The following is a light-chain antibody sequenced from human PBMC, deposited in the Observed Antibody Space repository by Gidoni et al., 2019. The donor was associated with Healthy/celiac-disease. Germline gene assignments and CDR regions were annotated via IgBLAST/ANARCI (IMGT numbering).Light chain of an antibody. CDR1: QGISNY. Sequence: DIQITQSPSSLSASVGDRVTIPCRASQGISNYLAWYQQKPGKVPKPLIYAASTLQSGVPSRFSGSGSGTDFTLTISSLQPEDVATYYCQKYNSAPLTFGGGTKVEIK. CDR2: AAS. CDR3: QKYNSAPLT. J-gene: IGKJ4*01. V-gene: IGKV1-27*01.